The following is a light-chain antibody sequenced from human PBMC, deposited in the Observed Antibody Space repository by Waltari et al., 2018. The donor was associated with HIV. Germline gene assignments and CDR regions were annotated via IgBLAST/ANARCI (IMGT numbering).Light chain of an antibody. V-gene: IGLV1-40*01. CDR1: SSNIGAGYD. CDR3: QSYDSSLSGQWV. J-gene: IGLJ3*02. CDR2: GTS. Sequence: QSVLTQPPSVSGAPGQRVTISCTGSSSNIGAGYDVHWYQQLPGTAPKLLIYGTSNRPSGVPDRFSGSKSGTSASLAITGLQAEDEADYYCQSYDSSLSGQWVFGGGTKLTVL.